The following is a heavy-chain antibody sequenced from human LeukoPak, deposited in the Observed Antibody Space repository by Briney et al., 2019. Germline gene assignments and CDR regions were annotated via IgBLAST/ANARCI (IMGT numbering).Heavy chain of an antibody. Sequence: GGSLRLSCAASGFTFSSYAMSWVRQAPGKGLEWVPAISGSGGSTYYADSVKGRFTISRDNSKNTLFLQMNSLRAEDTAVYYCAKASGPSSSSDFDYWGQGTLVTVSS. CDR1: GFTFSSYA. V-gene: IGHV3-23*01. J-gene: IGHJ4*02. CDR2: ISGSGGST. D-gene: IGHD6-6*01. CDR3: AKASGPSSSSDFDY.